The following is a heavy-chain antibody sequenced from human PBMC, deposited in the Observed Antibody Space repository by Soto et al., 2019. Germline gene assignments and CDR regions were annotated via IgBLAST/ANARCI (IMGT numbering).Heavy chain of an antibody. Sequence: QVQLVQSGAEVKKPGASVKVSCKASGYTFTSYDINWVRQATGQGLEWMGWMNPNSGNTGYAQKFRGRVTMTRNTXIXXXXXXXSXLRSEDTAVYYCARERTGTTSMDVWGQGTTVTVSS. D-gene: IGHD1-1*01. CDR3: ARERTGTTSMDV. V-gene: IGHV1-8*01. CDR2: MNPNSGNT. J-gene: IGHJ6*02. CDR1: GYTFTSYD.